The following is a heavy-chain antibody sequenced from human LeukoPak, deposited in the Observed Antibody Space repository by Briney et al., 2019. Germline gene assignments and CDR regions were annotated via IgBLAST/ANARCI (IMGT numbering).Heavy chain of an antibody. Sequence: PGGSLRLSCAASGFTVSNKYMTWVRQAPGKGLEWVSLIYSDGRTYYADSVKGRCTISRDNSKNTLYLQMNSLRVEGTAVYYCARGLFLSGYLDAFDIWGQGTVVTVSS. CDR3: ARGLFLSGYLDAFDI. V-gene: IGHV3-53*01. CDR1: GFTVSNKY. CDR2: IYSDGRT. J-gene: IGHJ3*02. D-gene: IGHD3-22*01.